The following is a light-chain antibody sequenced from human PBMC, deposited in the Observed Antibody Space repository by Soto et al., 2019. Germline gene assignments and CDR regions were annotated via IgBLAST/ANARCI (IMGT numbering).Light chain of an antibody. J-gene: IGLJ1*01. CDR2: GDS. V-gene: IGLV1-40*01. Sequence: QSVLTQPPSVSGAPGQRVTISCTGSGSNIGAGYDVHWYQHRPGTAPKLLVFGDSHRPSGVSDRFSGSKSGTSASLAITGLQAEDEGDYYCQSYDSTLDARYVFGTGTKVTVL. CDR3: QSYDSTLDARYV. CDR1: GSNIGAGYD.